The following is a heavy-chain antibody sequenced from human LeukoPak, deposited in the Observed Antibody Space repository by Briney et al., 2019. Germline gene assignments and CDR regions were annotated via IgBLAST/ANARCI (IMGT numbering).Heavy chain of an antibody. Sequence: GGSLRLSCAASGFTFSSYAMSWVRQAPGKGLEWVSAISGSGGSTYYADSVKGRFTISRDNSKNTLYLQMNSLRAEDTAVYYCAILKQWLVRGLYYFDYWGQGTLVTVSS. J-gene: IGHJ4*02. V-gene: IGHV3-23*01. D-gene: IGHD6-19*01. CDR1: GFTFSSYA. CDR2: ISGSGGST. CDR3: AILKQWLVRGLYYFDY.